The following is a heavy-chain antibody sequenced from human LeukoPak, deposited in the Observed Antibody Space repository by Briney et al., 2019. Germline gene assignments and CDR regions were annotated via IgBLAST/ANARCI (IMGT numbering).Heavy chain of an antibody. V-gene: IGHV4-34*01. CDR1: GGSFSGYY. D-gene: IGHD6-19*01. Sequence: PSETLSLTCAVYGGSFSGYYWSWIRQPPGKGLEWIGEINHSGSTNYNPSLKSRVTISVDTSKNQFSLKLSSVTAADTAVYYCARDLGGQHQPPIRPIAVAGTGGDYWGQGTLVTVSS. CDR3: ARDLGGQHQPPIRPIAVAGTGGDY. J-gene: IGHJ4*02. CDR2: INHSGST.